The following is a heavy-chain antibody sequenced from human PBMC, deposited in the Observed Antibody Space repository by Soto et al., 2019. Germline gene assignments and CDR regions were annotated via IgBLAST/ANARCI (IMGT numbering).Heavy chain of an antibody. J-gene: IGHJ6*02. Sequence: GSLRLCCAASGLTFSSYAINWVRTAPGKGLEWVGRIKSKTDGGTTDYAAPVKGRFTISRDDSKNTLYLQMNSLKTEDTAVYYCTTGLGWVGFGMDVWGQGTTVTVSS. CDR1: GLTFSSYA. CDR2: IKSKTDGGTT. V-gene: IGHV3-15*07. D-gene: IGHD3-10*01. CDR3: TTGLGWVGFGMDV.